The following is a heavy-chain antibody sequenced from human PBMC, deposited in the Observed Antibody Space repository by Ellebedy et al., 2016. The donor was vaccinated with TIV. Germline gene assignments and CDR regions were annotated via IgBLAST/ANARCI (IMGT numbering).Heavy chain of an antibody. CDR2: IKQDGSEK. J-gene: IGHJ4*02. Sequence: GESLKISCAASGFMFSDYWMSWVRQAPGKGLEWVANIKQDGSEKYYADSVKGRFSISRDNAKKSVYLQMNSLRAEDTAVYYCAREEGGGFALGYWGQGALVTVSS. CDR1: GFMFSDYW. D-gene: IGHD2-15*01. V-gene: IGHV3-7*03. CDR3: AREEGGGFALGY.